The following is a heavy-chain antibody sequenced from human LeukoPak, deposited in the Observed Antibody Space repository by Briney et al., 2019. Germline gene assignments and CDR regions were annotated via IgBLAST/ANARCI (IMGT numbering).Heavy chain of an antibody. D-gene: IGHD3-10*01. J-gene: IGHJ4*02. Sequence: GGSLRLSCAASGFTFSGSAMHWVRQAPGKGLEWVSYISSSGSTIYYADSVKGRFTISRDNAKNSLYLQMNSLRAEDTAVYYCARGGRYYYGSGRLDYWGQGTLVTVSS. CDR1: GFTFSGSA. CDR3: ARGGRYYYGSGRLDY. CDR2: ISSSGSTI. V-gene: IGHV3-48*03.